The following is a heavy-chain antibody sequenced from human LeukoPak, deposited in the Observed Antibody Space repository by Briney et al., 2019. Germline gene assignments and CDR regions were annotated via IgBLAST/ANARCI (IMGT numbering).Heavy chain of an antibody. D-gene: IGHD6-19*01. V-gene: IGHV3-21*01. CDR2: TSSSSSYI. CDR1: GFTFSSYS. Sequence: GGSLRLSCAASGFTFSSYSMNWVRQAPGKGLEWVSSTSSSSSYIYYADSVKGRFTISRDNAKNSLYLQMNSLRAEDTAVYYCARDFARSSGWSIWGQGTLVTVSS. J-gene: IGHJ4*02. CDR3: ARDFARSSGWSI.